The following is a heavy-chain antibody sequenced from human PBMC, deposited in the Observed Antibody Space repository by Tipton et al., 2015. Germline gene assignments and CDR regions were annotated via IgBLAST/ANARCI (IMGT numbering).Heavy chain of an antibody. J-gene: IGHJ4*02. CDR1: GGSVSSGSYY. D-gene: IGHD4-23*01. V-gene: IGHV4-61*01. CDR2: ISYSETS. CDR3: ARARGRHGGLFDS. Sequence: TLSLTCTVSGGSVSSGSYYWSWIRQPPGKGLEWIGYISYSETSHYNPSLKSRVTISIDTSKNQFSLTLNSVAAADTAVYYCARARGRHGGLFDSWGQGSLVTVSS.